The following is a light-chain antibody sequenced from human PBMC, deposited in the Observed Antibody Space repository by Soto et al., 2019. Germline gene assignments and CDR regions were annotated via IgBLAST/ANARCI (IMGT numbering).Light chain of an antibody. CDR3: QVWISDHLV. CDR1: NIGSRS. J-gene: IGLJ3*02. Sequence: SYELTQPPSVSVAPGQTARITCGGDNIGSRSVHWYQQKPGQAPVLVVYDDRDRPPGIPDRFSGSNSGNTATLTISRVEAGDEADFYCQVWISDHLVFGGGTKLTVL. V-gene: IGLV3-21*02. CDR2: DDR.